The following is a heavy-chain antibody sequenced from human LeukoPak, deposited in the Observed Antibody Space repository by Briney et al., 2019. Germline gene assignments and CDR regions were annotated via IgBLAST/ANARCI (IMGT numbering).Heavy chain of an antibody. CDR3: ARHADYDSNWFDP. CDR2: ITHSGST. D-gene: IGHD4/OR15-4a*01. J-gene: IGHJ5*02. CDR1: GGSFSGYY. Sequence: SETLSLTCGAYGGSFSGYYWSWIRQSTGKGLEWIGEITHSGSTRYNPSLKSRVTISVDRSKNQFSLKLSYVTAADTAVYYCARHADYDSNWFDPWGQGTQVTVSS. V-gene: IGHV4-34*01.